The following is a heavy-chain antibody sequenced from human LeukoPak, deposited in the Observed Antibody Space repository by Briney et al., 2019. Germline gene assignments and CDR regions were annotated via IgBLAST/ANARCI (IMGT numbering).Heavy chain of an antibody. D-gene: IGHD3-10*01. CDR2: INPGDSDT. Sequence: GESLKISCKGSGYRFNTYWIAWVRQMPGKGLEWMGSINPGDSDTRYSPSFQGQVAISADKSISTAYLQWSSLQASDTAMYFCARGTYGSGTYRIYYFYMVVWGKGTTVTVAS. CDR1: GYRFNTYW. V-gene: IGHV5-51*01. J-gene: IGHJ6*03. CDR3: ARGTYGSGTYRIYYFYMVV.